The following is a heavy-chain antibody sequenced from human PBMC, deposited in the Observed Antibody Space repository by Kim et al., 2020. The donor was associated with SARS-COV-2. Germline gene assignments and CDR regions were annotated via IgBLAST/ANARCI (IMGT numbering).Heavy chain of an antibody. J-gene: IGHJ6*02. V-gene: IGHV3-74*01. Sequence: RFTISRDNAKNTLYLQMNSLGAEDTAVYYCAREGYYYGSGNFKYYYGMDVWGQGTTVTVSS. D-gene: IGHD3-10*01. CDR3: AREGYYYGSGNFKYYYGMDV.